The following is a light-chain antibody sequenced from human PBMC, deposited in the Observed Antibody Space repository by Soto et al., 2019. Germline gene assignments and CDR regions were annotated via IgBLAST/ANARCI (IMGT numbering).Light chain of an antibody. J-gene: IGKJ4*01. V-gene: IGKV3-11*01. CDR2: DAS. Sequence: EIVLTQSPATLSLSPGERATLSCRAIQSISSHLAWYQQKPGQAPRLLMYDASNRATGIPARFSGSGSGTDFTLTISSLEPEDFAVYYCQQRPNWPLTFGGGTKVEIK. CDR3: QQRPNWPLT. CDR1: QSISSH.